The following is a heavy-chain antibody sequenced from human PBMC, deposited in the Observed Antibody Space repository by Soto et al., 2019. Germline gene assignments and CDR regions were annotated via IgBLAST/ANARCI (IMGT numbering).Heavy chain of an antibody. Sequence: EVQLVESGGGLVKPGGSLRLSCAASGFTFSSYSMNWVRQAPGKGLEWVSSISSSSSYIYYADSVKGRFTISRDNAKNSLYLHMNSLRAEDTAVYYCARGGPDYSGFDYWGQGTLVTVSS. V-gene: IGHV3-21*01. CDR3: ARGGPDYSGFDY. J-gene: IGHJ4*02. CDR2: ISSSSSYI. CDR1: GFTFSSYS. D-gene: IGHD4-4*01.